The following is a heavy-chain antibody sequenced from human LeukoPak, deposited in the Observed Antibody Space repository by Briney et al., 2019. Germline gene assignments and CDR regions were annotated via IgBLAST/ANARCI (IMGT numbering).Heavy chain of an antibody. CDR1: GFTFSSYA. CDR3: AKALFNGDYGHGELDY. CDR2: ISGSGGST. Sequence: PGGSLRLSCAASGFTFSSYAMSWVRQAPGKGLEGVSAISGSGGSTYYADSVKGRFTISRDNSKNTLYLQMNSLRAEDTAVYYCAKALFNGDYGHGELDYWGQGTLVTVSS. J-gene: IGHJ4*02. V-gene: IGHV3-23*01. D-gene: IGHD4-17*01.